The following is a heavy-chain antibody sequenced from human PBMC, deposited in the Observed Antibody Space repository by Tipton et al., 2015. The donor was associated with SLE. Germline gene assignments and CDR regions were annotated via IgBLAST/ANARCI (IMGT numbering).Heavy chain of an antibody. Sequence: TLSLTCTVSGGSISSSSYYWGWIRQPPGKGLEWIGSIYYSGNTYYSPSFQGHVTISADKSISTAYLQWSSLKASDTAMYYCASSYGVTYQAFDIWGQGTMVTVSS. CDR1: GGSISSSSYY. CDR3: ASSYGVTYQAFDI. D-gene: IGHD2-8*01. V-gene: IGHV4-39*07. CDR2: IYYSGNT. J-gene: IGHJ3*02.